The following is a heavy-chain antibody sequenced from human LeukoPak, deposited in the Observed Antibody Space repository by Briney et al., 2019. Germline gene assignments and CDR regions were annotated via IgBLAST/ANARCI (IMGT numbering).Heavy chain of an antibody. CDR1: GCTVSSNS. V-gene: IGHV3-53*01. Sequence: GGSLTLSCTVSGCTVSSNSSSWVRQAPGKGLEWVSFSYSDNTHYSDSVRGRFTISRENSKNTVYLQMNSLRAEDTATYYCARDIRNYYDSGAYGWFDPWGQGTLVPVSS. CDR2: SYSDNT. CDR3: ARDIRNYYDSGAYGWFDP. D-gene: IGHD3-10*01. J-gene: IGHJ5*02.